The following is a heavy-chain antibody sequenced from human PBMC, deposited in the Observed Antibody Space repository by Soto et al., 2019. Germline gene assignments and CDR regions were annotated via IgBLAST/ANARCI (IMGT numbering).Heavy chain of an antibody. Sequence: PSETLSLTCTVSGGSISSYYWSWIRQPPGKGLEWIGYIYYSGSTNYNPSLKSRVTISVDTSKNQFSLKLSSVTAADTAVYYCARIPEYYYDSSGYQDVFDIWGQGTMVTVSS. D-gene: IGHD3-22*01. J-gene: IGHJ3*02. CDR1: GGSISSYY. CDR2: IYYSGST. CDR3: ARIPEYYYDSSGYQDVFDI. V-gene: IGHV4-59*01.